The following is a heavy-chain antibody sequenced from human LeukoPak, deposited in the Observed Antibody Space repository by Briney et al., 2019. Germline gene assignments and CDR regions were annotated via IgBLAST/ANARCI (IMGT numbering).Heavy chain of an antibody. J-gene: IGHJ3*02. CDR3: ATMHYYGSGSWTNAFDI. D-gene: IGHD3-10*01. V-gene: IGHV1-24*01. CDR1: GYTLTELS. Sequence: ASVKVSCKVSGYTLTELSMHWVRQAPGKGLEWMGGFDPEDGETIYAQKSQGRVTMTEDTSTDTAYMELSSLRSEDTAVYYCATMHYYGSGSWTNAFDIWGQGTMVTVSS. CDR2: FDPEDGET.